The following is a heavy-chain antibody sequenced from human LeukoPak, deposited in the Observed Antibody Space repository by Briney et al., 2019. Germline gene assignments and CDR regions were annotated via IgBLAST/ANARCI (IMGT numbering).Heavy chain of an antibody. CDR2: INPNSGGT. J-gene: IGHJ4*02. V-gene: IGHV1-2*02. CDR1: GYTFTAYY. CDR3: ARDLPPDSSGHLEGDY. Sequence: ASVKVSCKASGYTFTAYYIHWVRQAPGQGLQWMGWINPNSGGTNYAQKFQGRVTMTRDTSISTAYMELSRLRSDDTAVYYCARDLPPDSSGHLEGDYWGQGTLVTVSS. D-gene: IGHD6-19*01.